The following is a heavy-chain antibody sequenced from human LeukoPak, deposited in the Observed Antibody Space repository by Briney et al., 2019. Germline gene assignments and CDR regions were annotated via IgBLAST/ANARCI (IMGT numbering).Heavy chain of an antibody. D-gene: IGHD2-2*01. J-gene: IGHJ4*02. CDR1: GFTFSDYY. Sequence: GGSLRLXCAASGFTFSDYYMSWNRQAPGKGLEWVSYISSSGSTIYYADSVKGRFTIYTDNAKYSLYLQMNSLRAEDTAVYYCARDPDPVGYCSSTSCYDRIDYFDYWGQGTLVTVSS. V-gene: IGHV3-11*04. CDR2: ISSSGSTI. CDR3: ARDPDPVGYCSSTSCYDRIDYFDY.